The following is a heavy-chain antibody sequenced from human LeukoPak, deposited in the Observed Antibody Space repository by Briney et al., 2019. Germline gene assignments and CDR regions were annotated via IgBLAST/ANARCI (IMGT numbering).Heavy chain of an antibody. CDR2: IYYSGST. CDR1: GGSISSGGYY. Sequence: PSETLSLTCTVSGGSISSGGYYWSWIRQHPGKGLEWIGCIYYSGSTYYNPSLKSRVTISVDTSKNQFSLKLSSVTAADTAVYYCARFVNILTGYYPDYWGQGTLVTVSS. D-gene: IGHD3-9*01. V-gene: IGHV4-31*03. J-gene: IGHJ4*02. CDR3: ARFVNILTGYYPDY.